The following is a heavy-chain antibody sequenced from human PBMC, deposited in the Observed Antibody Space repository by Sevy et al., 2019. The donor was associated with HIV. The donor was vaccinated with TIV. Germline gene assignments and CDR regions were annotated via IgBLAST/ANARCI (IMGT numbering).Heavy chain of an antibody. D-gene: IGHD1-7*01. CDR2: IYYSGST. V-gene: IGHV4-59*01. Sequence: SETLSLTCTVSGGSISSYYWSWIRQPPGKGLEWIGYIYYSGSTNYNPPLKSRVTISVDTSKNQFSLKLSSVTAADTAVYYCARGGPSRTIAKITGTKENWFDPWGQGTLVTVSS. CDR3: ARGGPSRTIAKITGTKENWFDP. CDR1: GGSISSYY. J-gene: IGHJ5*02.